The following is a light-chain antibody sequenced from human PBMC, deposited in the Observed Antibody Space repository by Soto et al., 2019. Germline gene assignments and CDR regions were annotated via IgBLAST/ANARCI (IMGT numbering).Light chain of an antibody. CDR2: KAS. CDR3: QQYNSYSWT. Sequence: DIQMTQSPSTLSASVGDSVTITCRASQSINSWLAWYQQKPGKAPKLLIYKASSLQSGVPSRFSGSGSGTEFTLTISSLQPDDFATYYCQQYNSYSWTFGQGTKVDIK. V-gene: IGKV1-5*03. CDR1: QSINSW. J-gene: IGKJ1*01.